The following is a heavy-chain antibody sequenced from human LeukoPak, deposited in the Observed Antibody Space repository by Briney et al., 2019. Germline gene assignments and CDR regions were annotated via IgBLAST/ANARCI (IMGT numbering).Heavy chain of an antibody. CDR1: GGSISSSYYF. Sequence: PSETLSLTCTVSGGSISSSYYFWSWLRQPPGLELEWIASINYGGTTYYNPSLKSRVTISVDTSKNQFSLRLTSVTAADTAVYLCARYVVYGSGKYYFDYWGQGSLVSVSS. J-gene: IGHJ4*02. D-gene: IGHD3-10*01. CDR2: INYGGTT. CDR3: ARYVVYGSGKYYFDY. V-gene: IGHV4-39*01.